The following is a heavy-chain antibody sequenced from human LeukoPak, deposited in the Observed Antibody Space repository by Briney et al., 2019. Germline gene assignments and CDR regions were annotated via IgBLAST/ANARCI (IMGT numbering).Heavy chain of an antibody. J-gene: IGHJ1*01. CDR3: ARLGPAARLFQH. Sequence: PSETLSLTCTVSGGSISSYYWSWIRQPPGKGLEWIGYIYYSGSTNYNPSLKSRVTISVDTSKNQFSLKLSSVTAADTAVSYCARLGPAARLFQHWGQGTMLTISS. CDR2: IYYSGST. D-gene: IGHD2-2*01. CDR1: GGSISSYY. V-gene: IGHV4-59*01.